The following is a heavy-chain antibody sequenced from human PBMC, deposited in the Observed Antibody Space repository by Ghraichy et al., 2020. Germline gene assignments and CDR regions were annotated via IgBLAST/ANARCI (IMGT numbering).Heavy chain of an antibody. J-gene: IGHJ6*02. CDR2: ISSSVTNI. CDR3: ARGAGSGSWEPYGMDV. CDR1: GFTFSSYS. V-gene: IGHV3-21*01. Sequence: GGSLRLSCAASGFTFSSYSMNWVRQAPGKGLEWVSSISSSVTNIFYPDSVRGRFTISRDNAKNSLYLQMNNLRAEDTAVYYCARGAGSGSWEPYGMDVWGQGPTVTVSS. D-gene: IGHD6-13*01.